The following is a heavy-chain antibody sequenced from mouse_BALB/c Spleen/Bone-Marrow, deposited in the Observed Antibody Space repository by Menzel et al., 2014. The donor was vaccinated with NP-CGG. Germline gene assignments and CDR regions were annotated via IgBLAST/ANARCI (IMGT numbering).Heavy chain of an antibody. CDR3: ARSGTDYAMDY. Sequence: VQRVESGPDLVAPSQSLSLPCTVSGFSLTSHGLHWVRQPPGKGLEWLGVLWSDGSTTYNSALKARLSISKDNSKRQVLLKMNIRQTDDTAMYYYARSGTDYAMDYWGQGTSVTVSS. CDR1: GFSLTSHG. J-gene: IGHJ4*01. V-gene: IGHV2-6-2*01. D-gene: IGHD4-1*01. CDR2: LWSDGST.